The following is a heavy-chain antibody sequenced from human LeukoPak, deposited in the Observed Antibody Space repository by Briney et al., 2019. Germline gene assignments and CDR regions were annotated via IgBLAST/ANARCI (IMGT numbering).Heavy chain of an antibody. CDR2: IIPIVGTA. CDR3: AGGRGSGSYSQFDY. CDR1: GGTFSSYA. Sequence: ASVKVSCKASGGTFSSYAISWVRQAPGQGLEWMGRIIPIVGTANYAQKFQGRVTITTDESTSTAYMELSSLRSEDTAVYYCAGGRGSGSYSQFDYWGQGTLVTVSS. J-gene: IGHJ4*02. V-gene: IGHV1-69*05. D-gene: IGHD3-10*01.